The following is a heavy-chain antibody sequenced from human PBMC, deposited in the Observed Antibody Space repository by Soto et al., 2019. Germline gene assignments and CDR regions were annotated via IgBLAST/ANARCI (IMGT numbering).Heavy chain of an antibody. Sequence: ASLKVSCKASGGTFSSYTISWVRQAPGQRLEWMGWINAGNGNTKYSQKFQGRVTITRDTSASTAYMELSSLRSEDTAVYYCARDPWNYVSGWFDPWGQGTLVTVSS. CDR3: ARDPWNYVSGWFDP. V-gene: IGHV1-3*01. D-gene: IGHD1-7*01. CDR1: GGTFSSYT. J-gene: IGHJ5*02. CDR2: INAGNGNT.